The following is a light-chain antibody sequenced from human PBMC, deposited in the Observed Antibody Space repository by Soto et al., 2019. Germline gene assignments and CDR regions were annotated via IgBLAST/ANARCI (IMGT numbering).Light chain of an antibody. CDR1: NIGSKS. Sequence: SYELTQPPSVSVAPGQTARITCGGTNIGSKSVHWYQQKPGQAPVLVVYVDSDRPSGIPERFSGSNSGNTATLTISRVEAGDEADYYCQVWESSSDPVVFGGRTKVTVL. CDR3: QVWESSSDPVV. V-gene: IGLV3-21*02. CDR2: VDS. J-gene: IGLJ2*01.